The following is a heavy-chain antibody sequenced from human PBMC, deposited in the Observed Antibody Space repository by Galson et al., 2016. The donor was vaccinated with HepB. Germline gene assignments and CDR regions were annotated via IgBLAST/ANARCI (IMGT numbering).Heavy chain of an antibody. D-gene: IGHD2-15*01. CDR1: GGSIGSSYW. J-gene: IGHJ5*02. CDR3: ARQIVVVVAATRGVDWFDP. V-gene: IGHV4-39*01. Sequence: ETLSLTCDVSGGSIGSSYWWSWVRQPPGKGLEWIGSIYYSGSTYYNPSLKSRVTMSVDTSKNQFSLKLNSVTAVDTAVYYCARQIVVVVAATRGVDWFDPWGQGTLVTVSS. CDR2: IYYSGST.